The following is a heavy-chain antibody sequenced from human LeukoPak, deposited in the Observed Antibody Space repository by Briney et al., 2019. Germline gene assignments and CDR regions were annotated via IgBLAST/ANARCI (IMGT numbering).Heavy chain of an antibody. V-gene: IGHV1-18*01. CDR3: AREPPVFVPAAIHL. Sequence: ASVKVSCQASGYTFTSYGISWVRQAPGQGLEWMGWISGYNGNTNYAQKFQGRVTMTTDTSTSTVYMELRSLRSDDTAVYYCAREPPVFVPAAIHLWGQGTLVTVSS. CDR2: ISGYNGNT. CDR1: GYTFTSYG. D-gene: IGHD2-2*02. J-gene: IGHJ5*02.